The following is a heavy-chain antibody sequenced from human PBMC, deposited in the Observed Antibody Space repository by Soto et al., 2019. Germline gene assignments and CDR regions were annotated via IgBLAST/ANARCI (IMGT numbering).Heavy chain of an antibody. CDR2: IGTAGDT. Sequence: GGSRRLSCAASGCTFSSYDMHWVRQATGKGLEWVSAIGTAGDTYYPGSVKGRFTISRENAKNSLYLQMNSLRAGDTAVYYCAIAKGSSSWYFAFDIRGQGTMVTVSS. CDR1: GCTFSSYD. V-gene: IGHV3-13*01. D-gene: IGHD6-13*01. CDR3: AIAKGSSSWYFAFDI. J-gene: IGHJ3*02.